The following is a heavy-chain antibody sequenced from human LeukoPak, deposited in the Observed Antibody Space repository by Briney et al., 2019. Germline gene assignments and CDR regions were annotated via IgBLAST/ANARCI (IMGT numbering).Heavy chain of an antibody. V-gene: IGHV3-23*01. CDR1: GFTFSSYA. D-gene: IGHD5-24*01. Sequence: GGSLRLSCAASGFTFSSYAMNWVRQAPGKGLEWVSSISNSDGSTYYADFVKGRFTISRDNSRNTLHLQMNSLRAEDTAVYYCAKSLGVGGYTRYKGFDQWGQGTLVTVSS. CDR2: ISNSDGST. J-gene: IGHJ4*02. CDR3: AKSLGVGGYTRYKGFDQ.